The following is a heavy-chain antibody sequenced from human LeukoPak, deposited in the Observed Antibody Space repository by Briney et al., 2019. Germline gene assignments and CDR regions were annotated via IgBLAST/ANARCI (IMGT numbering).Heavy chain of an antibody. CDR3: AKDLGSSWTLFDY. D-gene: IGHD6-13*01. J-gene: IGHJ4*02. CDR2: ISGSGGST. CDR1: GFTFSSYA. Sequence: GSLRXSCAAPGFTFSSYAMSWVRQAPXXXXEWVSAISGSGGSTYYADSVKGRFTISRDNSKNTLYLQMNSLRAEDTAVYYCAKDLGSSWTLFDYWGQGTLVTVSS. V-gene: IGHV3-23*01.